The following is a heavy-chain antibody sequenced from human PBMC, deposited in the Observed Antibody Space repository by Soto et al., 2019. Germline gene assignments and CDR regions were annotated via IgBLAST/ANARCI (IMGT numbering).Heavy chain of an antibody. J-gene: IGHJ6*02. CDR1: GFTFSSDT. V-gene: IGHV3-48*02. CDR2: ITSTSSTK. Sequence: PGGSLRLSCAASGFTFSSDTMNWVRQAPGKGLEWISYITSTSSTKNYADSVKGRFTISRDNANNSLYLQMNSLRDEDTAVYYCARRITMVRGPYYYYAMDVWGQGTTVTVSS. CDR3: ARRITMVRGPYYYYAMDV. D-gene: IGHD3-10*01.